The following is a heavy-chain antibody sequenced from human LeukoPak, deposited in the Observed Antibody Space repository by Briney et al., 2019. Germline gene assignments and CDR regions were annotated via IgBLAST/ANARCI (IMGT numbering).Heavy chain of an antibody. Sequence: PSETLSLTCTVSGGSISSYYWSWIRQPPGKGLEWIGYIYYSGSTNYNPSLKSRVTISVDTSKNQFSLKLSSVTAADTAVYYCARVGWLQGYDYWGQGTLVTVSS. CDR3: ARVGWLQGYDY. J-gene: IGHJ4*02. D-gene: IGHD5-24*01. CDR2: IYYSGST. CDR1: GGSISSYY. V-gene: IGHV4-59*01.